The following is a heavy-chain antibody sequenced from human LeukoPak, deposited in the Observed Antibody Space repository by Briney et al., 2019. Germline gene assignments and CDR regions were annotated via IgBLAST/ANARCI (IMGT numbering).Heavy chain of an antibody. J-gene: IGHJ4*02. Sequence: PGGSLRLSCAVSGLTLINVWMNWVRQAPGKGLEWVGRIKGKSAGGTTDFAAPVKGRFTISRDDSKNTLYLQMNSLTSEDTAVYYCAQGNAQYYQYWGQGTLVTVSS. V-gene: IGHV3-15*07. CDR3: AQGNAQYYQY. CDR2: IKGKSAGGTT. CDR1: GLTLINVW. D-gene: IGHD3-10*01.